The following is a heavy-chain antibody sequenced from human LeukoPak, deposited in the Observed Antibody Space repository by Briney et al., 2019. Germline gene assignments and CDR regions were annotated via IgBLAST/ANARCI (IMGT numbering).Heavy chain of an antibody. D-gene: IGHD3-22*01. CDR1: GYTFTGYY. V-gene: IGHV1-2*06. Sequence: ASVKVSCKASGYTFTGYYMHWVQQAPGQGLEWMGRINPNSGGTNYAQKFQGRVTMTRDTSISTAYMELSRLRSDDTAVYYCARAYYYDSSGYYPYYFDYWGQGTLVTVSS. CDR3: ARAYYYDSSGYYPYYFDY. J-gene: IGHJ4*02. CDR2: INPNSGGT.